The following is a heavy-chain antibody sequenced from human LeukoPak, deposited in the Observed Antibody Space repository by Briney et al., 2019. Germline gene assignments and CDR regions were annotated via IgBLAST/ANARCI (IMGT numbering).Heavy chain of an antibody. CDR2: ISAYNGNT. V-gene: IGHV1-18*01. Sequence: GASVKVSCKASGYTFTSYGISWVRQAPGQGLEWMGWISAYNGNTNYAQKLQGRVTMTTDTSTSTAYMELRSLRSDGTAVYYCARDGALGVYCSSTSCYNGLGGWFDPWGQGTLVTVSS. CDR3: ARDGALGVYCSSTSCYNGLGGWFDP. J-gene: IGHJ5*02. CDR1: GYTFTSYG. D-gene: IGHD2-2*02.